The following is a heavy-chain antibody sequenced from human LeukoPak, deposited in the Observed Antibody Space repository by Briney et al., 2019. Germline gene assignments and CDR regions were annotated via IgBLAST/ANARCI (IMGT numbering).Heavy chain of an antibody. V-gene: IGHV3-33*01. CDR3: ARGGHCSTTSCSNYDGMDV. CDR1: GFTFSSYG. Sequence: GGSPRLSCAASGFTFSSYGMHWVRQAPGKGLEWVAATWYDGSNKYYADSVKGRFTISRDNSKNTLYLQMNSLRAEDTAVCFCARGGHCSTTSCSNYDGMDVWGQGTTLTVSS. CDR2: TWYDGSNK. J-gene: IGHJ6*02. D-gene: IGHD2-2*01.